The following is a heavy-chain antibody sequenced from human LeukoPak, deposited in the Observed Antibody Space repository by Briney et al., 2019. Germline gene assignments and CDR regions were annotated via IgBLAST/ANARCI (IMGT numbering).Heavy chain of an antibody. V-gene: IGHV1-46*01. CDR2: INPSGGST. CDR3: ARGGETQRSPGSLY. Sequence: SVKVSCKAFGYIFTSYYMHWVRQAPGQGLEWMGVINPSGGSTSYAQKFQGRVTMTRDTSTSTVYMNLSSLRSEDTAVYYCARGGETQRSPGSLYWGQGTLVTVSS. CDR1: GYIFTSYY. J-gene: IGHJ4*02. D-gene: IGHD5-24*01.